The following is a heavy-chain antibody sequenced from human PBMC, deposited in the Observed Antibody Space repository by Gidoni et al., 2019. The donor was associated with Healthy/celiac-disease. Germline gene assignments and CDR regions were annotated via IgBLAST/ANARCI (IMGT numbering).Heavy chain of an antibody. J-gene: IGHJ3*02. CDR3: AKDMGSGWYNAFDI. D-gene: IGHD6-19*01. CDR1: GFTFADYA. CDR2: ISWNSGSI. Sequence: EVQLVESGGGLVQPGRSLRLSCAASGFTFADYATHWVRQAPGKGLEWVSGISWNSGSIGYADSVKGRFTISRDNAKNSLYLQMNSLRAEDTALYYCAKDMGSGWYNAFDIWGQGTMVTVSS. V-gene: IGHV3-9*01.